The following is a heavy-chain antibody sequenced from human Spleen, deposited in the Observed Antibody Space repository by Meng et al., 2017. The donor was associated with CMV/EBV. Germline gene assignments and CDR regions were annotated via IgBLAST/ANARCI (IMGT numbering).Heavy chain of an antibody. CDR3: ARDMGPGGRSDAFDI. V-gene: IGHV3-21*01. CDR2: ISSSSSYI. Sequence: SGFTCSSYSMNGVRQAPGKGLEWVSSISSSSSYIYYADSVKGRFTISRDNAKNSLYLQMNSLRAEDTAVYYCARDMGPGGRSDAFDIWGQGTMVTVSS. D-gene: IGHD2-15*01. CDR1: GFTCSSYS. J-gene: IGHJ3*02.